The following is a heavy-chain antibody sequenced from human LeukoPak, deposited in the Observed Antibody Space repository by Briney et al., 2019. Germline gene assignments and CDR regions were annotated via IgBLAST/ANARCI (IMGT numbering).Heavy chain of an antibody. CDR1: GGTFSSYA. Sequence: SVKVSCKASGGTFSSYAISWVRQAPGQGLEWMGGIIPIFGTANYAQKFQGRVTITADESTSTAYMELSSLRSEDTAVYYCSRADCSSTSCYSPFDYWGQGTLVTVSS. D-gene: IGHD2-2*01. CDR3: SRADCSSTSCYSPFDY. V-gene: IGHV1-69*13. CDR2: IIPIFGTA. J-gene: IGHJ4*02.